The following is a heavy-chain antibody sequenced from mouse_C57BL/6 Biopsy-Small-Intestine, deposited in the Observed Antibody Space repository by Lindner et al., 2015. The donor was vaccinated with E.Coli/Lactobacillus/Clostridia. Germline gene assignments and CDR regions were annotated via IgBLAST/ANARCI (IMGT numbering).Heavy chain of an antibody. CDR2: IISIFGTP. Sequence: SVKVSCKASGGTFTNYVISWVRQAPGQGLEWMGGIISIFGTPNYAQKFQGRVTITADTSTTTVYMDLSSLTSEDTAVYYCAILPSDFEVGYYSTGYWGQGTLVTVSS. CDR1: GGTFTNYV. D-gene: IGHD1-1*01. CDR3: AILPSDFEVGYYSTGY. J-gene: IGHJ4*01. V-gene: IGHV1-63*02.